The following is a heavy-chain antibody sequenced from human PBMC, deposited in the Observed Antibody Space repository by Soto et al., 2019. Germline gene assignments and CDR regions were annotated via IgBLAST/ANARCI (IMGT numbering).Heavy chain of an antibody. CDR2: IHYNGNT. CDR3: AREGNLGRWIQPLDS. D-gene: IGHD2-2*03. V-gene: IGHV4-59*01. Sequence: SETLSLTCTVSGDSMSSYSWSWIRQPPGKGLEWIGNIHYNGNTKYSPSLKSRVTVSVDTSKNHFSLKLISVTTADTAVYFCAREGNLGRWIQPLDSWGQGTLVTVSS. J-gene: IGHJ4*02. CDR1: GDSMSSYS.